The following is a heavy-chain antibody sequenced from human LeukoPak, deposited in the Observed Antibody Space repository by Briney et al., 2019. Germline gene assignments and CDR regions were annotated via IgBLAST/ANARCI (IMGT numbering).Heavy chain of an antibody. CDR1: GFTFSSYW. CDR2: IKQDGSEK. CDR3: ARAGELLPRDFDY. J-gene: IGHJ4*02. Sequence: GGSLRLSCAASGFTFSSYWMSWVRQAPGKGLEWVANIKQDGSEKYYVDSVKGRFTISRDNAKNSLYLQMNSLRAEDTAVYYCARAGELLPRDFDYWGQGTLVTVSS. D-gene: IGHD1-26*01. V-gene: IGHV3-7*04.